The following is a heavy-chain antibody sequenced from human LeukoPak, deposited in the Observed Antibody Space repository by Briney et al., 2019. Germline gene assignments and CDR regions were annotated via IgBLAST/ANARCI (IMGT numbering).Heavy chain of an antibody. CDR2: TYYRSKWYN. CDR1: GDSVSSKSAS. J-gene: IGHJ4*02. V-gene: IGHV6-1*01. D-gene: IGHD5-18*01. CDR3: ARVAEIQLWLRSAFDY. Sequence: SQTLSLTCAISGDSVSSKSASWNWIRQSPSRGLEWLGRTYYRSKWYNEYAVSVKSRISINPDTSQNRFSLQLSSVTIEDTAVYYCARVAEIQLWLRSAFDYWGQGTLVTVSS.